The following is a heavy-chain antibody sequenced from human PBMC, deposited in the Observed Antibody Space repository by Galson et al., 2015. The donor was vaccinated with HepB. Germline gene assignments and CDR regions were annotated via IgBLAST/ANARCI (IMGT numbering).Heavy chain of an antibody. Sequence: SLRLSCAASGFTFSSYGMHWVRQAPGKGLEWVAVISYDANNKYHADSVKGRFTISRDNSKDTLYLQMNSLRAEDTAVYYCGRAVAVAGNDAFDIWGQGTMVTVSS. J-gene: IGHJ3*02. CDR2: ISYDANNK. V-gene: IGHV3-30*19. CDR1: GFTFSSYG. D-gene: IGHD6-19*01. CDR3: GRAVAVAGNDAFDI.